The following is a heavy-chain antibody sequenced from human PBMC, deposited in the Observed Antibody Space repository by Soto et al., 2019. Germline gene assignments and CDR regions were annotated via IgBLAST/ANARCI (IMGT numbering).Heavy chain of an antibody. D-gene: IGHD1-7*01. V-gene: IGHV4-31*03. CDR3: ARAWKLELWTMDV. CDR1: GGSISSGGYY. Sequence: QVQLQESGPGLVKPSQTLSLTCTVSGGSISSGGYYWSWIRQHPGKGLEWIGYIYYSGSTYYNPSLKSRVTISVDTSKNQFSLKLSSVTAADTTVYYCARAWKLELWTMDVWGQGTTVTVSS. J-gene: IGHJ6*02. CDR2: IYYSGST.